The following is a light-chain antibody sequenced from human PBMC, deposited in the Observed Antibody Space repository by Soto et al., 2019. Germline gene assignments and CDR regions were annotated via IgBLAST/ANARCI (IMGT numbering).Light chain of an antibody. Sequence: EIVLTQSPATLSLSPGERATLSCRASQSVGTYLAWYRQKPGQAPRLLMYAASNRATGIPARFSGSGSWTGLTLTISRLEPEDFATYYCQQRYGLPATFGRGTKVEIK. CDR3: QQRYGLPAT. J-gene: IGKJ1*01. CDR1: QSVGTY. V-gene: IGKV3-11*01. CDR2: AAS.